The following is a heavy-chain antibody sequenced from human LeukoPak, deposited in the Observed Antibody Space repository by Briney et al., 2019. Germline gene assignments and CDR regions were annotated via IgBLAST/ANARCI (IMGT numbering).Heavy chain of an antibody. CDR3: ARDFGTDY. Sequence: GGSLRLSCAASGFTFSSYAMHWVCQAPGKGLEWVAVISYDGSNKYYADSVKGRFTISRDNSKNTLYLQMNSLRAEDTAVYYCARDFGTDYWGQGTLVTVSS. CDR1: GFTFSSYA. V-gene: IGHV3-30*04. J-gene: IGHJ4*02. D-gene: IGHD3-10*01. CDR2: ISYDGSNK.